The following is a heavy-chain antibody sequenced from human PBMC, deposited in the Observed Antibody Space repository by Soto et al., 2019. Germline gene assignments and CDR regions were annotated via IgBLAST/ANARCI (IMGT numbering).Heavy chain of an antibody. J-gene: IGHJ5*02. CDR1: GDSISSNNW. Sequence: TLSLTCAVSGDSISSNNWWSWVRQPPGEGLEWIGEIYHSGSTKYNPSLRSRVTISLDKSKNQFSLKLSSVTASDTAMYYCASSNNYNWFDPWGQGTLVTVSS. V-gene: IGHV4-4*02. CDR3: ASSNNYNWFDP. CDR2: IYHSGST. D-gene: IGHD2-2*01.